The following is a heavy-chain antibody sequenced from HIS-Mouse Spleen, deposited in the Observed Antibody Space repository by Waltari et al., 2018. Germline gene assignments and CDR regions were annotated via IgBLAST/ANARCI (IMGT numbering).Heavy chain of an antibody. D-gene: IGHD7-27*01. CDR2: ISSSSSTI. V-gene: IGHV3-48*01. J-gene: IGHJ3*02. CDR1: GFTFSSYS. Sequence: EVQLVESGGGLVQPGGSLRLSCAASGFTFSSYSMNWVRQAPGKGLEWVSYISSSSSTIYYADSVKGRFTISRDNAKNSLYLQMNSLRAEDTAVYYCARDRGKLGLDAFDIWGQGTMVTVSS. CDR3: ARDRGKLGLDAFDI.